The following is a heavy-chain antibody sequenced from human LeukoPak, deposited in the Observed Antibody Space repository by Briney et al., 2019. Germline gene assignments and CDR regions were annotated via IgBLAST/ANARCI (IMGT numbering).Heavy chain of an antibody. Sequence: SETLSLTCTVSGGSISSGDYYWRWIRRPPGKGLEWIGYIYYSGSTYYNPSLKSRVTISVDTSKNQFSLKLSSVTAADTAVYYCARRNYYFDYWGQGILVTVSS. CDR2: IYYSGST. V-gene: IGHV4-30-4*01. CDR3: ARRNYYFDY. CDR1: GGSISSGDYY. J-gene: IGHJ4*02.